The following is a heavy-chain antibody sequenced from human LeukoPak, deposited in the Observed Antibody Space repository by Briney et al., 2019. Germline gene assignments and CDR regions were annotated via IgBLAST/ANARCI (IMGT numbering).Heavy chain of an antibody. D-gene: IGHD6-13*01. Sequence: SETLSLTCAVSGYSISSGYYWGWIRQPPGKGLEWIGSIYHSGSTYYNSSLKSRVTISVDTSKNQFSLKLSSVTAADTAVYYCARVKGNSSSWYLRYWGQGTLVTVSS. CDR1: GYSISSGYY. CDR3: ARVKGNSSSWYLRY. V-gene: IGHV4-38-2*01. J-gene: IGHJ4*02. CDR2: IYHSGST.